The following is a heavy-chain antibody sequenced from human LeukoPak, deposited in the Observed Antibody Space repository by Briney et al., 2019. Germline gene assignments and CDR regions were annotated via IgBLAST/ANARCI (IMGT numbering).Heavy chain of an antibody. CDR2: INHSGST. D-gene: IGHD2-2*01. V-gene: IGHV4-34*01. Sequence: PSETLSLTXAVYGGSFSGYYWSWIRQPPGKGLEWIGEINHSGSTNYNPSLKSRVTISVDTSKNQFSLKLSSVTAADTAVYYCARGSRNIVVVPAAGNFDPWGQGTLVTVSS. CDR1: GGSFSGYY. CDR3: ARGSRNIVVVPAAGNFDP. J-gene: IGHJ5*02.